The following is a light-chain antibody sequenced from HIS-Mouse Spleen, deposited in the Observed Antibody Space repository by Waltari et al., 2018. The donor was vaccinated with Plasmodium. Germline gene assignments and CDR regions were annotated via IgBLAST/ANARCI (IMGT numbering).Light chain of an antibody. CDR1: QSVSSSY. CDR3: QQYGSSPLT. V-gene: IGKV3-20*01. Sequence: EIVLTQSPGTLSLSPGERATLSCKASQSVSSSYLAWYQQKPGQAPRLLIYGASSRATGSPDRCSGSGYGTDFTLTISRLEPEDCAVYYCQQYGSSPLTFGGGTRVEIK. J-gene: IGKJ4*01. CDR2: GAS.